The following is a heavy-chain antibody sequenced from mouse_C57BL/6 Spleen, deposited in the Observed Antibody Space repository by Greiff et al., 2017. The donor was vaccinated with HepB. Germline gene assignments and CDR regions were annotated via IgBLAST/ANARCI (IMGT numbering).Heavy chain of an antibody. D-gene: IGHD3-2*02. CDR1: GYAFSSSW. Sequence: VKLQESGPELVKPGASVKISCKASGYAFSSSWMNWVKQRPGKGLEWIGRIYPGDGDTNYNGKFKGKATLTADKSSSTAYMQLSSLTSEDSAVYWCASGSSGAAGFAYWGQGTLVTVSA. CDR3: ASGSSGAAGFAY. V-gene: IGHV1-82*01. J-gene: IGHJ3*01. CDR2: IYPGDGDT.